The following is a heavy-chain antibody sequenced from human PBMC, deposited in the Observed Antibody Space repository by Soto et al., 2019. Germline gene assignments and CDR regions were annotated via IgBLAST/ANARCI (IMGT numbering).Heavy chain of an antibody. Sequence: EVQLLESGGGLVQPGGSLRLSCAASGFTFSSFAMNWVRQAPGKGLEWVSAISGSSGHTYYADSVKGRFIISRDNSKNTLYLQMDSLSADDTAVYYCARGPSEYIWGSYLRHCDSWGQGSLVTVSS. CDR1: GFTFSSFA. V-gene: IGHV3-23*01. J-gene: IGHJ4*02. D-gene: IGHD3-16*02. CDR3: ARGPSEYIWGSYLRHCDS. CDR2: ISGSSGHT.